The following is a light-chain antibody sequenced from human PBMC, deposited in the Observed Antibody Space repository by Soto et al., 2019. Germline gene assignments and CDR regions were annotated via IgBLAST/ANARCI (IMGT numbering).Light chain of an antibody. J-gene: IGLJ1*01. Sequence: LTQPASVSGSPGQSITISCTGTSSDVGGYNYVSWYQQHPGKAPKLMIYDVSNRPSGVSNRFSGSKSGNTASLTISGLQAEDEADYYCSSYTSSSTPFYGFGTGTKVTVL. CDR3: SSYTSSSTPFYG. V-gene: IGLV2-14*01. CDR2: DVS. CDR1: SSDVGGYNY.